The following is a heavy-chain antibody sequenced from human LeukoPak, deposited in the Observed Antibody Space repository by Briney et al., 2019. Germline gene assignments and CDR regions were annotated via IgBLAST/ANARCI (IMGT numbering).Heavy chain of an antibody. CDR1: GFTFSSYG. Sequence: GGSLRLSCAASGFTFSSYGLHWVRQAPGRGLEGVAFIRYDGNNKYYEDSVKGRFTISRDNSKNTLYLQMNSLRTEDTAVYYCAKGTVGAYEIDYWGQGTLVTVSS. D-gene: IGHD1-26*01. CDR3: AKGTVGAYEIDY. CDR2: IRYDGNNK. V-gene: IGHV3-30*02. J-gene: IGHJ4*02.